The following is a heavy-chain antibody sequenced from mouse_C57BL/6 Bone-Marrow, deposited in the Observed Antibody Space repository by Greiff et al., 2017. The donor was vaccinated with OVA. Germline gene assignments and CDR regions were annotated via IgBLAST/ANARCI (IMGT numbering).Heavy chain of an antibody. CDR1: GFNIKDDY. V-gene: IGHV14-4*01. Sequence: VQLQQSGAELVRPGASVKLSCTASGFNIKDDYMHWVKQRPEQGLEWIGWIDPENGDTEYASKFQGKATITADTSSTTAYLQLSSLTSEDTAVYYCTFYGNYAWFAYWGQGTLVTVSA. CDR3: TFYGNYAWFAY. D-gene: IGHD2-1*01. CDR2: IDPENGDT. J-gene: IGHJ3*01.